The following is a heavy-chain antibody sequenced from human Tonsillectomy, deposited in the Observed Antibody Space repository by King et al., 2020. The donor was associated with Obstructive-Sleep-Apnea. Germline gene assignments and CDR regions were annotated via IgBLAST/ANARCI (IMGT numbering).Heavy chain of an antibody. CDR2: ISSPSSYR. CDR1: GFTFSRYG. J-gene: IGHJ4*02. CDR3: ATDLVYYSDSSGTIRDY. Sequence: VQLVESGGGLVKPGGSLRLSCAASGFTFSRYGMNWVRQAPGKGLEWVSSISSPSSYRYYADSVKGRFTISRDNAKNSLYLQMNSLRAEDTAVYYCATDLVYYSDSSGTIRDYWGQGTLVTVSS. D-gene: IGHD3-22*01. V-gene: IGHV3-21*01.